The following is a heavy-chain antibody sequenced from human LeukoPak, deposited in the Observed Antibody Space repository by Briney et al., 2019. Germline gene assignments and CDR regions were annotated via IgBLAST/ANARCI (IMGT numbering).Heavy chain of an antibody. CDR1: GYSISSGYY. Sequence: PSETLSLTCTVSGYSISSGYYWGWIRQPPGKGLEWIGSIYHSGSTYYNPSLKSRVTISVDTSKNQFSLKLSSVTAADPAVYYCAGSYIVLMVYATRFDYWGQGTLVTVSS. D-gene: IGHD2-8*01. J-gene: IGHJ4*02. CDR2: IYHSGST. V-gene: IGHV4-38-2*02. CDR3: AGSYIVLMVYATRFDY.